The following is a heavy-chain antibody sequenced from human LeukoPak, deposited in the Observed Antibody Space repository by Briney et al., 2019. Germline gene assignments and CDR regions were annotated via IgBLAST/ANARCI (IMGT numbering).Heavy chain of an antibody. CDR2: SSGRGDST. CDR3: AKGGNIRILDYYYYMDV. CDR1: GFTFSIYA. Sequence: GGSLRLSCAGSGFTFSIYAMTWVRQAPGKGLEWVSSSSGRGDSTNYADSVKGRFTISRDNSKNTLYMQMNSLKVEDTAVYYCAKGGNIRILDYYYYMDVWGKGTTVTVSS. V-gene: IGHV3-23*01. D-gene: IGHD2/OR15-2a*01. J-gene: IGHJ6*03.